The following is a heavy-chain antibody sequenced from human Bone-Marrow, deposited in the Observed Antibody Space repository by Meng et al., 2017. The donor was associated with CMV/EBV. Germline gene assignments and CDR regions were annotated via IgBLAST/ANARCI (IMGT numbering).Heavy chain of an antibody. Sequence: ASVKVYCKASGYTFTSYYMHWVRQAPGQGLEWMGIINPSGGSTSYAQKFQGRVTMTRDTSTSTVYMELSSLRSDDTAVYYCARKLAAAGPFDYWGQGTLVTVSS. CDR1: GYTFTSYY. CDR2: INPSGGST. V-gene: IGHV1-46*01. D-gene: IGHD6-13*01. J-gene: IGHJ4*02. CDR3: ARKLAAAGPFDY.